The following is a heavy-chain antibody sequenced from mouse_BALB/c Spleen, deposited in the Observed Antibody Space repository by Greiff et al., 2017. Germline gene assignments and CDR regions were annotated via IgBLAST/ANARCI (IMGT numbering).Heavy chain of an antibody. V-gene: IGHV1S56*01. CDR3: ARGEDYAFAY. J-gene: IGHJ3*01. D-gene: IGHD2-4*01. CDR1: GYTFTSYY. CDR2: IYPGDGTT. Sequence: VKLVESGPELVKPGASVKMSCKASGYTFTSYYIHWVKQRPGQGLEWIGWIYPGDGTTKYNEKFKGKTTLTADKSSSTAYMLLSSLTSEDSSIYFCARGEDYAFAYWGQGTLVTVSA.